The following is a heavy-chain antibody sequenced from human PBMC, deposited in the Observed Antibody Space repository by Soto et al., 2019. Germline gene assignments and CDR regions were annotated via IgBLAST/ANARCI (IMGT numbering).Heavy chain of an antibody. CDR3: ARGRHTSYFDP. CDR2: TYYRSKWHT. D-gene: IGHD3-16*01. Sequence: SQTLSLTCAIPGDSVSSNNEAWNWIRQSPSRGLEWLGRTYYRSKWHTDFAVSLKSRLTITPDTSENQFSLQLTSVTPEDTAVYYCARGRHTSYFDPWGQGILVTVSS. V-gene: IGHV6-1*01. CDR1: GDSVSSNNEA. J-gene: IGHJ5*02.